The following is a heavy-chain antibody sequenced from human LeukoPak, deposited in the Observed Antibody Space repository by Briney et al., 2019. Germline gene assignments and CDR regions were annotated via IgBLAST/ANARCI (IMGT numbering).Heavy chain of an antibody. CDR3: ARDEDWREIS. CDR1: GFTFSTYA. J-gene: IGHJ4*02. D-gene: IGHD3/OR15-3a*01. V-gene: IGHV3-23*01. CDR2: ITGNGGGT. Sequence: GGSLRLSCTASGFTFSTYAMNWVRQAPGKGLEWVSSITGNGGGTKYADSVKGRFTISRDNAKNSLYLQMNSLRAEDTAVYYCARDEDWREISWGQGTLVTVSS.